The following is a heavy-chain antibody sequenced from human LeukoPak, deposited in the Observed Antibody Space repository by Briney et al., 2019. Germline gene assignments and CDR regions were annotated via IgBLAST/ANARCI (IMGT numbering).Heavy chain of an antibody. V-gene: IGHV4-38-2*02. CDR1: GYSISTGYY. Sequence: PSETLSLTCTVSGYSISTGYYWGWIRQPPGKGLEWIGRIYTSGSTNYNPSLKSRVTMSVDTSKNQFSLKLSSVTAADTAVYYCARERWVDDYVWGSYRLGGFDYWGQGTLVTVSS. CDR3: ARERWVDDYVWGSYRLGGFDY. D-gene: IGHD3-16*02. J-gene: IGHJ4*02. CDR2: IYTSGST.